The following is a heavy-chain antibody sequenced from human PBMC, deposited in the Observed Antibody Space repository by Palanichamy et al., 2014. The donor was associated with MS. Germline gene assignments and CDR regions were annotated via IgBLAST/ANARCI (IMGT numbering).Heavy chain of an antibody. CDR1: GYTFTSYG. D-gene: IGHD2-2*01. J-gene: IGHJ6*02. V-gene: IGHV1-18*01. Sequence: QVQLVQSGGEVNDGLGASVKVSCKASGYTFTSYGISWVRQAPGQGLEWMGWISAYNGDTYYEQKLQGRVTMTTDTSTSTAYMELRSLRSDDTAVYYCARDLGSSTRDVWGQGTTVTVSS. CDR2: ISAYNGDT. CDR3: ARDLGSSTRDV.